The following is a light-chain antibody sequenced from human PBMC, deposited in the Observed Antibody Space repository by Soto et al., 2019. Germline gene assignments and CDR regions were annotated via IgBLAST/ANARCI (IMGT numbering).Light chain of an antibody. CDR2: QIS. J-gene: IGKJ2*01. CDR3: LQATHWPHT. CDR1: QSLVDSDGNTY. Sequence: DVVMTQSPFFLPVTLGQPASVTCRSTQSLVDSDGNTYLIWFHQRPGQSPRRLIYQISNRDSGVPDRFSGTGSGTEFTLQISRVEAEDVGVYYCLQATHWPHTFCQGTKLEI. V-gene: IGKV2-30*01.